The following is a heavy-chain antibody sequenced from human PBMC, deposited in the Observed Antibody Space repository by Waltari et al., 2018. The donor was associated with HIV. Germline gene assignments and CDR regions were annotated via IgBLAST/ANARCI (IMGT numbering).Heavy chain of an antibody. V-gene: IGHV2-5*02. CDR3: AHERVTTVVIGGGNSFDY. CDR1: GFSLSTSGEG. Sequence: QITLKESGPTLVKPTQTLTLTCTFSGFSLSTSGEGVGWIRQPPGKALGWLARIYWDDDKRYSPSLKSRLTITTDTSKNQLVLTMTNMEPVDTATYYCAHERVTTVVIGGGNSFDYWGQGTLVTVSS. D-gene: IGHD4-17*01. CDR2: IYWDDDK. J-gene: IGHJ4*02.